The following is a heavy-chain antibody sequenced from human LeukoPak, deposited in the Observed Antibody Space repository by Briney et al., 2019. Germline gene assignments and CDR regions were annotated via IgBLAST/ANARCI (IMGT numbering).Heavy chain of an antibody. CDR3: AILPIMITFGGVNAFDI. Sequence: ASVKVSCKASGYTFTSYDINWVRQATGQGLEWMGWMNPNSGNTGYAQKFQGRDTMTRNTSIGTAYMELSSLRSEDTAVYYCAILPIMITFGGVNAFDIWGQGTMVTVSS. CDR2: MNPNSGNT. CDR1: GYTFTSYD. D-gene: IGHD3-16*01. J-gene: IGHJ3*02. V-gene: IGHV1-8*01.